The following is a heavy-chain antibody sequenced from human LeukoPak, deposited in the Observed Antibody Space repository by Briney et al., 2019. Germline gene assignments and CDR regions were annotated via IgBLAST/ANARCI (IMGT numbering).Heavy chain of an antibody. CDR3: ARAGVAAAKGPDY. D-gene: IGHD6-13*01. CDR2: ISSSSSYI. CDR1: GFTFTTYA. V-gene: IGHV3-21*01. Sequence: GGSLRLSCAASGFTFTTYAMSWVRQAPGKGLEWVSSISSSSSYIYYADSVKGRFTISRDNAKNSLYLQMNSLRAEDTAVYYCARAGVAAAKGPDYWGQGTLVTVSS. J-gene: IGHJ4*02.